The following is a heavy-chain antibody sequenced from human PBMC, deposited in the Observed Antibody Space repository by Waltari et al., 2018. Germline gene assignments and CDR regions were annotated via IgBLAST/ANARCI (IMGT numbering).Heavy chain of an antibody. J-gene: IGHJ6*03. Sequence: EVQLVESGGGLVQPGGSLRLSCAASGFTFSRYWMHWVRKVPGKGLVWGSPINMGGSGTSYADSVKGRFTIARDNAKNTLYLQLNSLRVEDTAVYYCAREPSPDSSGYFYYYMDVWGKGTTVTVSS. V-gene: IGHV3-74*01. D-gene: IGHD3-22*01. CDR1: GFTFSRYW. CDR3: AREPSPDSSGYFYYYMDV. CDR2: INMGGSGT.